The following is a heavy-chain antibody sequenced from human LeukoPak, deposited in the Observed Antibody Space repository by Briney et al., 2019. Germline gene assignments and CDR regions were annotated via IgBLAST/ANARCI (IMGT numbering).Heavy chain of an antibody. V-gene: IGHV3-30*18. CDR1: GFTFNSFG. CDR3: AKDRITGTPPNWFDP. Sequence: GGSLRLSCAASGFTFNSFGMHWVRQAPGKGLEWVAVISYDGSNKYYADSVKGRFTISRDNSKNTLYLQMNSLRAEDTAVYYCAKDRITGTPPNWFDPWGQGTLVTVSS. D-gene: IGHD1-7*01. CDR2: ISYDGSNK. J-gene: IGHJ5*02.